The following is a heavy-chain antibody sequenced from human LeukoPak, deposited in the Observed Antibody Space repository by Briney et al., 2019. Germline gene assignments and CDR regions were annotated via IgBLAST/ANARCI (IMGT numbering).Heavy chain of an antibody. Sequence: GEAPKISCKGSGYSFTSYWIGWVRQMPGQGLEWMGIIYPGDSDTRYSQSFQGQVTISADKSISTAYLQWSSLKASDTAMYYCARYEDYYDSKEGDYWGQGTLVTVSS. CDR2: IYPGDSDT. J-gene: IGHJ4*02. D-gene: IGHD3-22*01. V-gene: IGHV5-51*01. CDR3: ARYEDYYDSKEGDY. CDR1: GYSFTSYW.